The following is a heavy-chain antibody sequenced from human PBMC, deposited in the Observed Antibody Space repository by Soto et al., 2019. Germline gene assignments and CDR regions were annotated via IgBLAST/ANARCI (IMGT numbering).Heavy chain of an antibody. CDR2: ITSSSSTI. Sequence: GGSLRLSCAASGFTFTSYSMNWVRQAPGKGLEWVSYITSSSSTIYYADSVKGRFTISRDNAKNSLYLQMNSLRAEHTAVYYCVRGNSGSGKFDSWGQGTLVTVSS. J-gene: IGHJ4*02. V-gene: IGHV3-48*01. D-gene: IGHD6-19*01. CDR1: GFTFTSYS. CDR3: VRGNSGSGKFDS.